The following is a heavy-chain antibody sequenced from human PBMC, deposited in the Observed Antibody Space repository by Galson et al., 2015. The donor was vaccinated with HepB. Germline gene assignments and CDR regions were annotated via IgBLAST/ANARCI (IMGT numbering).Heavy chain of an antibody. V-gene: IGHV3-30*19. Sequence: SLRLSCAASGFTFSSYGMHWVRQAPGKGLEWVAVIWYDGSNKYYADSVKGRFTISRDNSKNTLYLQMNSLRAEDTAVYYCARDHKEEWELRGALDYWGQGTLVTVSS. D-gene: IGHD1-26*01. J-gene: IGHJ4*02. CDR1: GFTFSSYG. CDR3: ARDHKEEWELRGALDY. CDR2: IWYDGSNK.